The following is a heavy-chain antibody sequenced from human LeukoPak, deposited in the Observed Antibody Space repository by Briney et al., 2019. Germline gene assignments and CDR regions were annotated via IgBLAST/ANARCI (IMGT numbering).Heavy chain of an antibody. CDR2: IYPGDSXT. CDR3: ARXSLXGGXNPYFDX. J-gene: IGHJ4*02. D-gene: IGHD5-24*01. V-gene: IGHV5-51*01. CDR1: GXXXXXXX. Sequence: HGESLKISCKXXGXXXXXXXXXXXXXXXXXXLXXMXXIYPGDSXTRXXPSFQXQVTIXADKSISTAYLQWSSLKASDTAXYYCARXSLXGGXNPYFDXXGQGTLVTVSS.